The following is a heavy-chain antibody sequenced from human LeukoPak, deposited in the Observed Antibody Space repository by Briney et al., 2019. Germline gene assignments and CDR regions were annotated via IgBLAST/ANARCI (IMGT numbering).Heavy chain of an antibody. CDR1: GFTFSSYG. V-gene: IGHV3-30*02. CDR2: IRYDGSNK. CDR3: AKPYPGSHCSSTSCYNWFDP. Sequence: GGSLRLSCAASGFTFSSYGMHWVRQAPGKGLEWVAFIRYDGSNKYYADSVKGRFTISRDNSKNTLYLQMNSLRAEDTAVYYCAKPYPGSHCSSTSCYNWFDPWGQGTLVTVSS. J-gene: IGHJ5*02. D-gene: IGHD2-2*01.